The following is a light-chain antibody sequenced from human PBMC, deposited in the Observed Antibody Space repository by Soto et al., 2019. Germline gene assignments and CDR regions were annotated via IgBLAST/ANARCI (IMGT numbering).Light chain of an antibody. J-gene: IGLJ2*01. V-gene: IGLV2-23*03. Sequence: QSALTQPASVSGSPGQSITISCTGTSSDVGSYNLVSWYQQHPGKAPKLMIYEGSKRPSGVSNRFSGSKSGNTASLTISGIQAEEEADYYCCSYAGSSTVVFGGGTKLTVL. CDR1: SSDVGSYNL. CDR2: EGS. CDR3: CSYAGSSTVV.